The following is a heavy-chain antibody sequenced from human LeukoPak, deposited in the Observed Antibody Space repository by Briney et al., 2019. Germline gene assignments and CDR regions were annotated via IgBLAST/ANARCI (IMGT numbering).Heavy chain of an antibody. CDR1: GGSFSGYY. CDR3: ARVGVSGWPNWFDP. V-gene: IGHV4-34*01. D-gene: IGHD6-19*01. J-gene: IGHJ5*02. Sequence: SETLSLTCAVYGGSFSGYYWSWIRQPPGKGLEWIGEIYHSGSTNYNPSLKSRVTISVDTSKNQFSLKLSSVTAADTAVYYCARVGVSGWPNWFDPWGQGTLVTVSS. CDR2: IYHSGST.